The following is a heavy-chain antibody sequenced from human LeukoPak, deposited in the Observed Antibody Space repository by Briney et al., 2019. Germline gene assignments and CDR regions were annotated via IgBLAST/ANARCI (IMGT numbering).Heavy chain of an antibody. Sequence: SETLSLTCAVYGGSFSGYYWSWIRQPPGKGLEWIGEINHGGSTNYNPSLKSRVTISVDTSKNQFSLKLSSVTAADTAVYYCAFLFRGNSYWGQGTLVTVSS. CDR2: INHGGST. V-gene: IGHV4-34*01. J-gene: IGHJ4*02. D-gene: IGHD3-10*01. CDR3: AFLFRGNSY. CDR1: GGSFSGYY.